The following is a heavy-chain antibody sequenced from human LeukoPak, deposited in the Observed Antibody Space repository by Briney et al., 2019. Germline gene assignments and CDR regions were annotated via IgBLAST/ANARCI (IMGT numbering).Heavy chain of an antibody. V-gene: IGHV1-18*01. CDR2: ISAYNGNT. Sequence: ASVKVSCKASGGTLSSYAISWVRQARGQGLEWMGWISAYNGNTNYAQKLQGRVTMTTDTSTSTAYMELRSLRSDDTAVYYCARDLSGDLFDYWGQGTLVTVSS. CDR3: ARDLSGDLFDY. D-gene: IGHD7-27*01. J-gene: IGHJ4*02. CDR1: GGTLSSYA.